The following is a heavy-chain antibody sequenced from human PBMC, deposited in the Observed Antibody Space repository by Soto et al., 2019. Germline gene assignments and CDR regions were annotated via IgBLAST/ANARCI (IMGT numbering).Heavy chain of an antibody. CDR1: GFTTSSYA. Sequence: GGSLRLSCAASGFTTSSYAMSWVRQAPGKGLEWVSTISASGDGTYYADSVKGRFTISRDNSKSTLSPQMNSLRAEDTAVYYCAKRPGYSSTWHYFDYWGQGTLVTVSS. V-gene: IGHV3-23*01. CDR3: AKRPGYSSTWHYFDY. J-gene: IGHJ4*02. CDR2: ISASGDGT. D-gene: IGHD6-19*01.